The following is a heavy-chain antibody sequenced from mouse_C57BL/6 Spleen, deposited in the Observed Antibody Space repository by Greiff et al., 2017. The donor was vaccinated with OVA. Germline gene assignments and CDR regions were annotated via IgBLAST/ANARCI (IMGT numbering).Heavy chain of an antibody. V-gene: IGHV2-2*01. J-gene: IGHJ4*01. CDR3: DRKGYYGNYLDY. D-gene: IGHD2-1*01. CDR2: IWSGGST. Sequence: QVQLQQSGPGLVQPSQSLSITCTVSGFSLTSYGVHWVRQSPGKGLEWLGVIWSGGSTDYNAAFISRLSISKDNSKSQVFFKMNSLQADDTAIYYCDRKGYYGNYLDYWGQGTSVTVSS. CDR1: GFSLTSYG.